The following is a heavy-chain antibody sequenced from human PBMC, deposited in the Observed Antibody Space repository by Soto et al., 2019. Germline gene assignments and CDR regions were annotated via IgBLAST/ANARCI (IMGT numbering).Heavy chain of an antibody. CDR1: GFTFSTHA. V-gene: IGHV3-23*01. J-gene: IGHJ6*02. CDR3: AKDPPWTVGPLAMDV. D-gene: IGHD2-2*01. CDR2: FSGSGGNI. Sequence: EVQLLESGGGLVQAGGSLRLSCVASGFTFSTHAMSWVRQVPGKGLEWVSTFSGSGGNISYGESVKGRFTISRDDPKNTLYLDMNSLRVEDTAVYYCAKDPPWTVGPLAMDVWGQGTTVTVSS.